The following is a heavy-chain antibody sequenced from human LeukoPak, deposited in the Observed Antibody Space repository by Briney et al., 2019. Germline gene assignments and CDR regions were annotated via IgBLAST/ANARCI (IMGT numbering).Heavy chain of an antibody. CDR2: INTNTGNP. CDR1: GYTFTSYY. V-gene: IGHV7-4-1*02. D-gene: IGHD6-13*01. J-gene: IGHJ5*02. Sequence: ASVKVSCKASGYTFTSYYMHWVRQAPGQGLEWMGWINTNTGNPTYAQGFTGRFVFSLDTSVSTAYLQISSLKAEDTAVYYCARGVGSSWPEYNWFDPWGQGTLVTVSS. CDR3: ARGVGSSWPEYNWFDP.